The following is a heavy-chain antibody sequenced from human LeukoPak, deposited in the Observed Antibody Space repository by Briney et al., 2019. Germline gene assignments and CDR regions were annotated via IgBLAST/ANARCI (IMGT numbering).Heavy chain of an antibody. J-gene: IGHJ5*02. CDR3: ARSEMATITGNWFDP. V-gene: IGHV1-69*04. CDR1: GGTFSSYA. Sequence: SVKVSCKASGGTFSSYAISWVRQAPGQGLEWMRRIIPILGIANYAQKFQGRVTITADKSTSTAYMELSSLRSEDTAVYYCARSEMATITGNWFDPWGQGTLVTVSS. D-gene: IGHD5-12*01. CDR2: IIPILGIA.